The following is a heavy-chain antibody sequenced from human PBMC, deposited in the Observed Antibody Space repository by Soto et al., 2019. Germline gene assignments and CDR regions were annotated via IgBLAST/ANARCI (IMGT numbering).Heavy chain of an antibody. CDR1: GGSVSSGSYY. D-gene: IGHD5-18*01. Sequence: QVQLQESGPGLVKPSETLSLTCTVSGGSVSSGSYYWSWIRQPPGKGLEWIGYIYYSGSTNYNPSLKSRVTISVDTSKNQFSLKLSSVTAADTAVYYCARRGYEDHDAFDIWGQGTMVTVSS. V-gene: IGHV4-61*01. CDR3: ARRGYEDHDAFDI. CDR2: IYYSGST. J-gene: IGHJ3*02.